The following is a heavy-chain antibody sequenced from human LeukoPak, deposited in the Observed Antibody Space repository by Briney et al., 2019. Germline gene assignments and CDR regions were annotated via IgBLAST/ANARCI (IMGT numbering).Heavy chain of an antibody. D-gene: IGHD6-13*01. CDR1: GYTFTSYG. Sequence: GASVKVSCKASGYTFTSYGISWVRRAPGQGLEWMGWISAYNGNTNYAQKLQGRVTMTTDTSTSTAYMELRSLRSDDTAVYYCARDRGYSSSWYSGWFDPWGQGTLVTVSS. J-gene: IGHJ5*02. CDR3: ARDRGYSSSWYSGWFDP. V-gene: IGHV1-18*01. CDR2: ISAYNGNT.